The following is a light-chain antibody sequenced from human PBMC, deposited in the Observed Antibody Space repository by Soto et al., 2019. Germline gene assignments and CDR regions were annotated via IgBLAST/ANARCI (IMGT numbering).Light chain of an antibody. CDR3: QVYDRSPL. CDR1: QSVGSNY. CDR2: DAS. Sequence: EIVLTQSPDTLSLSPGERATLSCRASQSVGSNYLAWYQQKPGQAPRLLMYDASGRASGIPYRFSGSGSGTDFTLTISILEPEDFAVYYCQVYDRSPLFGGGTKVEI. J-gene: IGKJ4*01. V-gene: IGKV3-20*01.